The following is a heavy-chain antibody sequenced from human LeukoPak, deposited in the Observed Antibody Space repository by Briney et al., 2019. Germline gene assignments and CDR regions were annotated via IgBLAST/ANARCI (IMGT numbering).Heavy chain of an antibody. V-gene: IGHV3-30-3*01. J-gene: IGHJ4*02. CDR3: ASDVVTAMVTDY. CDR1: GFTFSYYA. CDR2: ISYDAGNN. D-gene: IGHD5-18*01. Sequence: GGSLRLSCAASGFTFSYYAMHWVRQAPGKGLEWVAVISYDAGNNYYADSVKGRFTISRDNSKNTLYLQMNSLRAEDTAVYYCASDVVTAMVTDYWGQGTLVTVSS.